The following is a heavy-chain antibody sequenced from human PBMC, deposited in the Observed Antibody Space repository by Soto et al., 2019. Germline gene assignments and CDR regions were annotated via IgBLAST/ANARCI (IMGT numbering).Heavy chain of an antibody. CDR3: ATDARVYAIRDDAFDI. Sequence: ASVKVSCKASGYTFTGYYMHWVRQAPGQGLEWMGIIDPSDGGTSYAQKFQGRVTMTEDTSTDTAYMELSSLRSEDTAVYYCATDARVYAIRDDAFDIWGQGTMVTVSS. D-gene: IGHD2-8*01. V-gene: IGHV1-46*01. J-gene: IGHJ3*02. CDR2: IDPSDGGT. CDR1: GYTFTGYY.